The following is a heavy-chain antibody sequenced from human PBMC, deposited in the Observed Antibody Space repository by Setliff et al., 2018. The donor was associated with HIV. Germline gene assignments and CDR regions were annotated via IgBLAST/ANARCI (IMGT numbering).Heavy chain of an antibody. D-gene: IGHD3-22*01. CDR2: IKSKTDGGTT. V-gene: IGHV3-15*01. CDR1: GFTFNNAW. Sequence: LRLSCAASGFTFNNAWMTWVRQAPGKGLEWVGHIKSKTDGGTTDYAAPVKGRFTISRDDSKTTLYLQMNSLKTEDTAVYYCVRDLVYYYDNSGSFYVAEYFQHWGQGTLVTVSS. J-gene: IGHJ1*01. CDR3: VRDLVYYYDNSGSFYVAEYFQH.